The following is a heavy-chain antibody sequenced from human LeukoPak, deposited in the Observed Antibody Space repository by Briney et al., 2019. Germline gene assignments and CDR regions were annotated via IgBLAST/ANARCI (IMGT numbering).Heavy chain of an antibody. CDR2: IIPIFGTA. J-gene: IGHJ4*02. Sequence: ASVKVPCKASGCTFTSYAISWVRQAPGQGLEWMGGIIPIFGTANYAQKFQGRVTITADKSTSTVYMELSSLRSEDTAVYYCARGSFGNSPYFDYWGQGTLVTVSS. CDR3: ARGSFGNSPYFDY. D-gene: IGHD2/OR15-2a*01. CDR1: GCTFTSYA. V-gene: IGHV1-69*06.